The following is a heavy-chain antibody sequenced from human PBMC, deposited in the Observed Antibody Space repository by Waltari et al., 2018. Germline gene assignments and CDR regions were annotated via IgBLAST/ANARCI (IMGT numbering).Heavy chain of an antibody. CDR2: ISSSSSTI. CDR3: ARQRHFDY. CDR1: GFPFSSYS. Sequence: EVQLVESGGGLVQPGGSLRLSCAASGFPFSSYSMNWVPQAPGKGLVWFSYISSSSSTIYYAGSVKGRFTISRDNAKNSLYLQMNSLRAEDTAVYYCARQRHFDYWGQGTLVTVSS. V-gene: IGHV3-48*01. J-gene: IGHJ4*02.